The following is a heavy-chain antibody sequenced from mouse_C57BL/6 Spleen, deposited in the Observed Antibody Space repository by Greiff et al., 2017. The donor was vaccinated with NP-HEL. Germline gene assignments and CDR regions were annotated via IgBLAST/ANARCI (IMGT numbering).Heavy chain of an antibody. J-gene: IGHJ3*01. V-gene: IGHV1-20*01. CDR3: ARDYGNYVRFAY. CDR2: INPYNGDT. Sequence: VQLQQSGPELVKPGDSVKISCKASGYSFTGYFMNWVMQSHGKSLEWIGRINPYNGDTFYNQKFKGKATLTVGKSSSTAHMELRSLTSEDSAVYYCARDYGNYVRFAYWGQGTLVTVSA. CDR1: GYSFTGYF. D-gene: IGHD2-1*01.